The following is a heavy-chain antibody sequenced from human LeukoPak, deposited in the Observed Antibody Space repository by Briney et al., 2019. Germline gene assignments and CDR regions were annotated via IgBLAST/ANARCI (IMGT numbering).Heavy chain of an antibody. J-gene: IGHJ6*03. Sequence: SETLSLTCAVYGGSFSGYYWSWIRQPPGKGLEWIGEINHSGSTNYNPSLKSRVTISVDTSKNQFSLKLSSVTAADTAVYYCARDRREVDSSGYYYVHYYYYMDVWGKGTTVTVSS. CDR2: INHSGST. CDR1: GGSFSGYY. CDR3: ARDRREVDSSGYYYVHYYYYMDV. D-gene: IGHD3-22*01. V-gene: IGHV4-34*01.